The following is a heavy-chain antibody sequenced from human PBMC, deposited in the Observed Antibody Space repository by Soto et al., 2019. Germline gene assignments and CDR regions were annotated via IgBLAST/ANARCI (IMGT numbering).Heavy chain of an antibody. CDR1: GFTFGVFG. V-gene: IGHV1-18*04. CDR3: ARGYSYGSYWYFDL. Sequence: ASVKVSCKAPGFTFGVFGITCVLQSPGQGLEWMGWITASNGNTKFAQNLQGRVTMTTDTSTSTAYMELWRLRSDDTAVYYCARGYSYGSYWYFDLWGRGTLVTVSS. J-gene: IGHJ2*01. D-gene: IGHD5-18*01. CDR2: ITASNGNT.